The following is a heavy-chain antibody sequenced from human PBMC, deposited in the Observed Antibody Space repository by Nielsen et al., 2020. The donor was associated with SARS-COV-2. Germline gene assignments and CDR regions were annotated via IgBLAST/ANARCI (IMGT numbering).Heavy chain of an antibody. D-gene: IGHD2-2*01. V-gene: IGHV4-39*01. CDR1: GGSITSSGYY. CDR3: ARAIPAATYYFDS. Sequence: SETLSLTCTVSGGSITSSGYYWGWIRQPPGKGLEWIGTISNSGSTFYKPSLKSRATISVDTSKNQFSLRLRFGTAADTAVYYCARAIPAATYYFDSWGQGTLVTVSS. J-gene: IGHJ4*02. CDR2: ISNSGST.